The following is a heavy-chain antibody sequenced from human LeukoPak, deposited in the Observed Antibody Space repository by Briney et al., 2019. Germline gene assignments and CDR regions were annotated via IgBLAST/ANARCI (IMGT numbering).Heavy chain of an antibody. V-gene: IGHV3-23*01. J-gene: IGHJ4*02. CDR3: AGRRTGYSSGYGH. CDR1: GITFSNYA. D-gene: IGHD5-18*01. CDR2: ISGSAHKI. Sequence: GGSLRLSCVASGITFSNYAVSWVRQAPEKGLDWVSVISGSAHKICYADSVKGRFTISRDNSENIVYLQMNNLRVEDTAVYYCAGRRTGYSSGYGHWGQGTLVTVSS.